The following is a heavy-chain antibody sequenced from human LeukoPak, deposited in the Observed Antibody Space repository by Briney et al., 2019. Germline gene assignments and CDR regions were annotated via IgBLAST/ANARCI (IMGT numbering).Heavy chain of an antibody. V-gene: IGHV1-69*06. D-gene: IGHD4-17*01. Sequence: SVKVSCKASGGTFSSYAISWVRQAPGQGLEWMGGIIPIFGTANYAQKFQGRVTITADKSTSTAYMELSSLRSEDTAVYYCARATVTTLHYYYYMDVWGKGTTVTVSS. J-gene: IGHJ6*03. CDR3: ARATVTTLHYYYYMDV. CDR2: IIPIFGTA. CDR1: GGTFSSYA.